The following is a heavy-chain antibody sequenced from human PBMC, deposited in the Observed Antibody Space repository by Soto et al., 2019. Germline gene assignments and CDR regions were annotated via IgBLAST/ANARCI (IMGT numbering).Heavy chain of an antibody. Sequence: SATLSLACTVSGGSINNYYWTWFRQPPGKAVEWIGYIYGSGSTNYNPSLKSRVTMSVDTSKNQFSLKLTSVTAADTAVYYCPRRTDTPNWHDPRGQRILVQVSS. CDR1: GGSINNYY. CDR2: IYGSGST. CDR3: PRRTDTPNWHDP. V-gene: IGHV4-59*01. D-gene: IGHD1-1*01. J-gene: IGHJ5*02.